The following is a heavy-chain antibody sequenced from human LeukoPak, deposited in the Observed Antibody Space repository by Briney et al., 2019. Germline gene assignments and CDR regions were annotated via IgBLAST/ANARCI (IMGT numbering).Heavy chain of an antibody. CDR3: ARRSAGRLYFYMDG. V-gene: IGHV4-38-2*01. CDR1: GYSISSGYY. Sequence: SETLSLICAVSGYSISSGYYWGWIRQPPGKGLEWIGDIYRSGSDSAYYNPSLKSRVTISVDTAKNQFSLKLNSVTAADTAVYFCARRSAGRLYFYMDGWGKGTTVTVSS. D-gene: IGHD6-13*01. CDR2: IYRSGSDSA. J-gene: IGHJ6*03.